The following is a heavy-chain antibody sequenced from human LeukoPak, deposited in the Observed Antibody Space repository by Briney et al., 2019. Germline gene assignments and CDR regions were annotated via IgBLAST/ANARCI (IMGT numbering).Heavy chain of an antibody. D-gene: IGHD3-3*01. CDR2: INPNSGGT. V-gene: IGHV1-2*02. CDR3: ARLGHYDFWNGDY. J-gene: IGHJ4*01. Sequence: ASVKVSCKASGYTFSDYYMHWVRQAPGQGLEWMGWINPNSGGTDYAQKFQGRVTMTRDTSISTAYMELSRLRSDDTAVYYCARLGHYDFWNGDYWGHGTLVTVFS. CDR1: GYTFSDYY.